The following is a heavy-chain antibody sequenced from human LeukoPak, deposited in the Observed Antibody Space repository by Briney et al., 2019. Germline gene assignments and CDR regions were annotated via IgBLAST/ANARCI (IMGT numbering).Heavy chain of an antibody. D-gene: IGHD3-22*01. Sequence: PSETLSLTCTVSGGSISSYYWSWIRQPPGKGLEWIGCIHYSGSTNYNPSLQSRLTISVDTSKSQFYLKLSSVTAADTAVYYCARVSDRSSYFYDLDYWGQGTLVTVSS. CDR1: GGSISSYY. V-gene: IGHV4-59*01. CDR3: ARVSDRSSYFYDLDY. CDR2: IHYSGST. J-gene: IGHJ4*02.